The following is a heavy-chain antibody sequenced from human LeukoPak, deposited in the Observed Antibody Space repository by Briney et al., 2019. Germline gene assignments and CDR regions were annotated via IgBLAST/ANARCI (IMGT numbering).Heavy chain of an antibody. CDR2: LSGSGSNT. CDR1: GSTFSSYA. J-gene: IGHJ4*02. Sequence: PGGSLRLSCAASGSTFSSYAMSWVRQAPGKRLEWVSALSGSGSNTYYADSVKGRFTISRDNSKNTLYLQMNSLRAEDTAVYYCAKDRRPTTVVTYPSDWGQGTLVTVSS. CDR3: AKDRRPTTVVTYPSD. D-gene: IGHD4-11*01. V-gene: IGHV3-23*01.